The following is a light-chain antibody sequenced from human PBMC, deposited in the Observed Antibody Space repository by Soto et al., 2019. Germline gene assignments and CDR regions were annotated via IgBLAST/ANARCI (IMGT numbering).Light chain of an antibody. V-gene: IGKV1-39*01. CDR1: QGISTY. CDR2: AAS. J-gene: IGKJ1*01. Sequence: DIPMTQSPSSLSASVGDRVTITCRASQGISTYLNWYQQKPGKVPKLLISAASSLQSGVPSRFSGSGSGTDFTLTISSLQPEDFATYYCQQSYSTSWAFGQGTKVEIK. CDR3: QQSYSTSWA.